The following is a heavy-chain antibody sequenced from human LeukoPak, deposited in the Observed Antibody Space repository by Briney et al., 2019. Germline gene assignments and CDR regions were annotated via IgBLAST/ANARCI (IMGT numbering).Heavy chain of an antibody. CDR2: IYPGNSNT. V-gene: IGHV5-51*01. D-gene: IGHD6-19*01. Sequence: GESLKISCKCSGFDFTAYGIAWVRQMPGKGLEWMGNIYPGNSNTRYSPAFQGQVTMSADKSITTVYLQWSSLKASGTAMYYCARHYHSAWFGYWGQGSLVTVSS. J-gene: IGHJ4*02. CDR3: ARHYHSAWFGY. CDR1: GFDFTAYG.